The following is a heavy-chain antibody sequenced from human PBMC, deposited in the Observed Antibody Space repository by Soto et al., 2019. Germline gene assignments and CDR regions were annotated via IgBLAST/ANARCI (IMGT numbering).Heavy chain of an antibody. V-gene: IGHV1-18*01. J-gene: IGHJ6*02. D-gene: IGHD2-15*01. Sequence: EASVKVSCKASGYTFTSYGISWVRQAPGQGLEWMGWISAYNGNTNYAQKLQGRVTMTTDTSTSTAYMELRSLRSDDTAVYYCAREGYCSGGSCPSGYYYYGMDVWGQGTTVTVSS. CDR1: GYTFTSYG. CDR3: AREGYCSGGSCPSGYYYYGMDV. CDR2: ISAYNGNT.